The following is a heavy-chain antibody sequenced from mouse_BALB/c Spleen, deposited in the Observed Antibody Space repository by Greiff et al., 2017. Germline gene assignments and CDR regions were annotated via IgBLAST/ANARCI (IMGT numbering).Heavy chain of an antibody. J-gene: IGHJ1*01. CDR1: GFTISSYT. Sequence: EVLLVESGGGLVKPGGSLKLSCAVSGFTISSYTMSWVRQNPAKRLEWVATISSGGSYTYYPDSVKGRFTISRDNAKNTLYLQMSSLKSEDTAMYYCTNVGLWCCDVWGAGTTVTVSA. V-gene: IGHV5-6-4*01. CDR2: ISSGGSYT. CDR3: TNVGLWCCDV.